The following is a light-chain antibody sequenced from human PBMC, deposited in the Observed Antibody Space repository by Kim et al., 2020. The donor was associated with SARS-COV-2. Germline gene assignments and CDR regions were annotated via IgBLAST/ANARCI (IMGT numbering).Light chain of an antibody. CDR2: YDS. J-gene: IGLJ3*02. CDR3: QVWDNTGDQPV. Sequence: SYELTQPPSVSVAPGKTARMTCGGNNIGTYSVHWYQRKPGQAPVLVISYDSDRPSGIPERFSGSNSGNRATLSISRVEAGDEADYYCQVWDNTGDQPVFGGGTQLTVL. CDR1: NIGTYS. V-gene: IGLV3-21*04.